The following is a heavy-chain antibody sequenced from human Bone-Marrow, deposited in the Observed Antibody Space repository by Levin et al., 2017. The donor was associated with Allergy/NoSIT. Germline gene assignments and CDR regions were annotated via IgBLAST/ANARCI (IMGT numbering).Heavy chain of an antibody. CDR2: IHSSSTVT. CDR3: AAGLGSAWFNY. CDR1: GLTFSSSS. J-gene: IGHJ4*02. Sequence: GGSLRLSCAASGLTFSSSSMTWVRQAPGKGLEWLSYIHSSSTVTFYADSVKGRFTVSRDNARNSLYLQMNSLRDEDTAVYYCAAGLGSAWFNYWGLGALVTVSS. V-gene: IGHV3-48*02. D-gene: IGHD6-19*01.